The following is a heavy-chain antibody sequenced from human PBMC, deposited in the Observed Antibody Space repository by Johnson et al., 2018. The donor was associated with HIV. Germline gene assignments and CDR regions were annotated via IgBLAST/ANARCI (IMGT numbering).Heavy chain of an antibody. CDR3: ARDRGAARDAFDI. D-gene: IGHD6-6*01. Sequence: VQLVESGGGVVQPGGSLRLSCAASGFTFSSYAMSWVRQAPGKGLEWVSAISGSGGSTYYADSVKGRFTISRDNSKNTLYLQMNSLRAEDTAVYYCARDRGAARDAFDIWGQGTMVTVSS. CDR1: GFTFSSYA. CDR2: ISGSGGST. J-gene: IGHJ3*02. V-gene: IGHV3-23*04.